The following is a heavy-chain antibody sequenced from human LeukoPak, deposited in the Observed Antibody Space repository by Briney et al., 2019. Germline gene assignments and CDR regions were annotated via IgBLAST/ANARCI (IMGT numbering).Heavy chain of an antibody. V-gene: IGHV3-21*01. D-gene: IGHD2-2*01. CDR1: GFTFSSYS. CDR3: ARKGYCSSTSCYVFGY. CDR2: ISSSSSYI. Sequence: GGSLRLSCAASGFTFSSYSMNRVRQAPGKGLEWVSSISSSSSYIYYADSVKGRFTISRDNAKNSLYLQMNSLRAEDTAVYYCARKGYCSSTSCYVFGYWGQGTLVTVSS. J-gene: IGHJ4*02.